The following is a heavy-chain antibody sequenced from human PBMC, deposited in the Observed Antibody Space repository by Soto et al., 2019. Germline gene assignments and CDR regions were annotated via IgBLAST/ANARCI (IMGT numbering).Heavy chain of an antibody. CDR1: GGTFGSYP. D-gene: IGHD3-16*01. V-gene: IGHV1-69*13. J-gene: IGHJ6*02. CDR2: IIPIFGTP. Sequence: SVKVSCKASGGTFGSYPISWVRQAPGQGLEWMGGIIPIFGTPNYAQKFQGRVMITADENTSTADMELSSLRSEDTAVYYCARDEPYYGMDVWGQGTTVTVSS. CDR3: ARDEPYYGMDV.